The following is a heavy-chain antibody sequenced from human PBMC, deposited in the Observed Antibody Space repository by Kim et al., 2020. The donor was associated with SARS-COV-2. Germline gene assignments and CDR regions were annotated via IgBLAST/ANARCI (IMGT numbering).Heavy chain of an antibody. D-gene: IGHD1-20*01. J-gene: IGHJ2*01. CDR2: IYYSGST. Sequence: SETLSLTCTVSGGSISSSSYYWGWIRQPPGKGLEWIGSIYYSGSTYYNPSLKSRVTISVDTSKNQFSLKLSSVTAADTAVYYCARHVVYAIWYFDLWGRGTLVTVSS. CDR3: ARHVVYAIWYFDL. CDR1: GGSISSSSYY. V-gene: IGHV4-39*01.